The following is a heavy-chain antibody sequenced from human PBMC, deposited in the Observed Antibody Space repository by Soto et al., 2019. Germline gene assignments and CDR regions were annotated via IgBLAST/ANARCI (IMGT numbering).Heavy chain of an antibody. CDR2: IWYDGSNK. CDR3: AREFGDYGDSRLSGGMDV. J-gene: IGHJ6*02. CDR1: GFTFSSYG. Sequence: QVQLVESGGGVVQPGRSLRLSCAASGFTFSSYGMHWVRQAPGKGLEWVAVIWYDGSNKYYADSVKGRFTISRDNSKNTLYLQMNSLRAEDTAVYYCAREFGDYGDSRLSGGMDVWGQGTTVTVSS. D-gene: IGHD4-17*01. V-gene: IGHV3-33*01.